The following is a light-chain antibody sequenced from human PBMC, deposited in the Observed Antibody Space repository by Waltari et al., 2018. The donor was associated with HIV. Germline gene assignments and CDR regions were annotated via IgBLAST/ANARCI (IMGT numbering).Light chain of an antibody. Sequence: SYELTQPPSVSVSPGQTASITCSGDKLGDKYACWYQQKPGQSPVLVIYQDSKRPSGIPERFSGSNSGNTATLTISETQAMDEADYYCQAWDSSHVVFGGGTKLTVL. V-gene: IGLV3-1*01. CDR2: QDS. J-gene: IGLJ2*01. CDR3: QAWDSSHVV. CDR1: KLGDKY.